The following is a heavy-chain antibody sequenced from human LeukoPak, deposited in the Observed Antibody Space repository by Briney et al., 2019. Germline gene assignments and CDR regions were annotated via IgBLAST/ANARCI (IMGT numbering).Heavy chain of an antibody. V-gene: IGHV3-30*02. CDR1: GFTFSNYG. CDR3: AKDRERPSQFDY. Sequence: PGGSLRLSCAASGFTFSNYGMHWVRQAPGKGLEWVAFIRYDGSNRYYADSVRGRFTISRGNSKNTLSLQMTSLTVEDTAVYYCAKDRERPSQFDYWGPGTLVTVSS. CDR2: IRYDGSNR. D-gene: IGHD1-26*01. J-gene: IGHJ4*02.